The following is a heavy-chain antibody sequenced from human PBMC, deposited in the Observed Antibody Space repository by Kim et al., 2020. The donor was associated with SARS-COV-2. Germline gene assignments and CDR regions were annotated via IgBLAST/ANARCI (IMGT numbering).Heavy chain of an antibody. V-gene: IGHV4-59*01. J-gene: IGHJ4*02. CDR3: ARASVVRGVIIPDY. D-gene: IGHD3-10*01. Sequence: NPSLRSRVTISVDTSKNQCSLKLRSVTAADTAVYYCARASVVRGVIIPDYWGQGTLVTVSS.